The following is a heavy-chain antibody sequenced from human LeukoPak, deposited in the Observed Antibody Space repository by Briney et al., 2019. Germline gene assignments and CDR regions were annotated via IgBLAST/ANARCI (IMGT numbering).Heavy chain of an antibody. CDR1: GGSMNTISYY. J-gene: IGHJ3*02. Sequence: SETLSLTCTVSGGSMNTISYYWVWIRQAPEKGLEWIGSVYSRGSIYSNPSLRSRVTISLDTSKNQFSLNLSSVTVADTAVYYCARDRLSLGAFDIWGPGTTVIVSS. D-gene: IGHD3-16*01. CDR2: VYSRGSI. CDR3: ARDRLSLGAFDI. V-gene: IGHV4-39*07.